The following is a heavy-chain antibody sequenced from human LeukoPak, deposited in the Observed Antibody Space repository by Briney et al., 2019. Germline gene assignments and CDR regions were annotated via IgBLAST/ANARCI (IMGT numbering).Heavy chain of an antibody. Sequence: PGGSLRLSCAVSGFTFSSSWMNWVRQAPGKGLEWVASIRQDGNEKSYVDSVKGRFTISRDNTKDSLYLQIDSLRAEDTAMYFCARDGTAPGLYFDLWGQGTLVTVSS. J-gene: IGHJ4*01. V-gene: IGHV3-7*01. CDR1: GFTFSSSW. D-gene: IGHD6-13*01. CDR2: IRQDGNEK. CDR3: ARDGTAPGLYFDL.